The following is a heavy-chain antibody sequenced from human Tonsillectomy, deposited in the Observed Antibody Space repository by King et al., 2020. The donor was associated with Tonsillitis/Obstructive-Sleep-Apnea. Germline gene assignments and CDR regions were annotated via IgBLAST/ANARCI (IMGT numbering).Heavy chain of an antibody. J-gene: IGHJ5*02. D-gene: IGHD1-14*01. CDR3: ARVLGKISMTLLDP. CDR2: IYYSGST. Sequence: VQLQESGPGLVKPSETLSLTCTVSGGSIRSYYWSWIRQPPGKGLEWIGDIYYSGSTNYNPPLKSRVTISVDTSKNQFSLKLSAVTAADTAVYYCARVLGKISMTLLDPWGQGTLVTVSS. CDR1: GGSIRSYY. V-gene: IGHV4-59*01.